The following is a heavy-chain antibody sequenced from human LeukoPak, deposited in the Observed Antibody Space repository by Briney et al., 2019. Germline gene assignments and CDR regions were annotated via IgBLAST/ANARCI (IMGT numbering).Heavy chain of an antibody. Sequence: GGSLRLSCAASGFTFNGYSMNWVRQAPGKGLEWVSYISSSSDPIYYADSVKGRFTISRDNAKNSLYLEMNSLRAEDTAAYYCAREVVGMDYWGQGTLVTVSS. V-gene: IGHV3-48*01. D-gene: IGHD7-27*01. CDR2: ISSSSDPI. CDR1: GFTFNGYS. J-gene: IGHJ4*02. CDR3: AREVVGMDY.